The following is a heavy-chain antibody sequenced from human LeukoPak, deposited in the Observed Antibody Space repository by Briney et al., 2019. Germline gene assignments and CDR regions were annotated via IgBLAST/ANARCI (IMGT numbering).Heavy chain of an antibody. J-gene: IGHJ4*02. CDR3: ASVVPAATRPFDY. V-gene: IGHV4-34*01. CDR1: GGSFSGYY. D-gene: IGHD2-2*01. CDR2: INHSGST. Sequence: SETLSLTYAVYGGSFSGYYWSWIRQPPGKGLEWIGEINHSGSTNYNPSLKSRVTISVDTSKNQFSLKLSSVTAADTAVYYCASVVPAATRPFDYWGQGTLVTVSS.